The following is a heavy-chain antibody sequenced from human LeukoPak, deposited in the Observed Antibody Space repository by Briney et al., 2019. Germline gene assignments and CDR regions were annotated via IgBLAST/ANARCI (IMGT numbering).Heavy chain of an antibody. D-gene: IGHD3-22*01. Sequence: SETLSLTCTVSGGSISSSSYYWGWIRQPPGKGLEWIGSIYYSGSTYYNPSLKSRVTISVDTSKNQFSLKLSSVTAADTAVYYCARGPDYYDSSGYYRGPHFDYWGQGTLVTVSS. CDR1: GGSISSSSYY. V-gene: IGHV4-39*07. CDR2: IYYSGST. J-gene: IGHJ4*02. CDR3: ARGPDYYDSSGYYRGPHFDY.